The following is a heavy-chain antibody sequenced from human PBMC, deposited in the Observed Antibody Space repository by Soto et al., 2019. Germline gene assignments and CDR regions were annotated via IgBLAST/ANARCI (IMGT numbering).Heavy chain of an antibody. D-gene: IGHD6-6*01. CDR2: ILSSGGSI. CDR1: GVTFSSFS. V-gene: IGHV3-21*01. Sequence: EVQLVESGGGLVKPGGSLRLSCAASGVTFSSFSFNWVRQAPGKGLEWVSFILSSGGSIYYADSVKGRFTISRDNAKNSLYLQMNSLKDEDTAVYYCVRDSGERLVRRGFYYYYMDVWGKGTTVTVSS. J-gene: IGHJ6*03. CDR3: VRDSGERLVRRGFYYYYMDV.